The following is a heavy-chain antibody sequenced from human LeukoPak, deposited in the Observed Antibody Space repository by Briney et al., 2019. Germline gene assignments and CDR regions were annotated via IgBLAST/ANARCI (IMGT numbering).Heavy chain of an antibody. J-gene: IGHJ6*03. Sequence: PGGSLRLSCAASGFTFSSFAMSWVRQAPGKGLQWVSTISGSSGSTFYADFVKGRFTVSRDNAKDSLFLQMNSLQDADTAVYYCARAPTPYMDVWGKGTTVTVSS. CDR2: ISGSSGST. V-gene: IGHV3-23*01. CDR1: GFTFSSFA. CDR3: ARAPTPYMDV.